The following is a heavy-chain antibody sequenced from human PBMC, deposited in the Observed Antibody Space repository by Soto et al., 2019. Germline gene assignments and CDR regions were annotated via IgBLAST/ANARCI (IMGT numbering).Heavy chain of an antibody. V-gene: IGHV1-69*13. D-gene: IGHD2-21*02. CDR3: ARDVCRGGDCYFWFDP. CDR2: IIPIFGTA. CDR1: GVTFSSYA. Sequence: ASLKVSCKASGVTFSSYAISWVRQAPGQGLEWMGGIIPIFGTANYAQKFQGRVTITADESTSTAYMELSSLRSEDTAVYYCARDVCRGGDCYFWFDPWGQGTLVTVSS. J-gene: IGHJ5*02.